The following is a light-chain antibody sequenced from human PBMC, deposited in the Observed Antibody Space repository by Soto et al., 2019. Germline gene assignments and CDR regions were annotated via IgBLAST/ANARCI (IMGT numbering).Light chain of an antibody. V-gene: IGLV3-1*01. CDR2: QDN. CDR1: KLGDKY. Sequence: SYELTQPPSVSVSPGRTASITCSGDKLGDKYACWYQQKPGQSPVLVIYQDNKRPSGIPERFSGSNSGNTATLTISGSRAMDEADYYCQAWDSSTGVFGRGTKLTVL. CDR3: QAWDSSTGV. J-gene: IGLJ2*01.